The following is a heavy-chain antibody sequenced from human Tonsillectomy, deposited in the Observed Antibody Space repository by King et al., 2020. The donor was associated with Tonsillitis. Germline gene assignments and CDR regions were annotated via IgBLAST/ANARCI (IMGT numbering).Heavy chain of an antibody. Sequence: EVRLVESGGDLVQPGGSLRLSCVASGFGFSTSWMSWVRQAPGKGLEWVANIKQDGTEKYYVDSVKGRFTISRDNAKNSLYLQMSSLRAEDTAVYYCARAFMFDSSGYYYYYNGLDVWGQGTTVTVSS. J-gene: IGHJ6*02. CDR2: IKQDGTEK. CDR3: ARAFMFDSSGYYYYYNGLDV. CDR1: GFGFSTSW. D-gene: IGHD3-22*01. V-gene: IGHV3-7*03.